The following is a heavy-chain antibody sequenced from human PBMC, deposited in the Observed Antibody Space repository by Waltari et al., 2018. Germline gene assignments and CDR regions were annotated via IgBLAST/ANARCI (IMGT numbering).Heavy chain of an antibody. CDR3: AREDVYSGYGY. CDR1: GFTFSSYS. J-gene: IGHJ4*02. D-gene: IGHD5-12*01. V-gene: IGHV3-48*01. Sequence: EVQLVESGGGLVQPGGSLRLSCAASGFTFSSYSMNWVRQAPGKGLEWVSYISSSSSTIYYADSVKGRFTISRDNAKNSLYLQMNSLRAEDTAVYYCAREDVYSGYGYWGQGTLVTVPS. CDR2: ISSSSSTI.